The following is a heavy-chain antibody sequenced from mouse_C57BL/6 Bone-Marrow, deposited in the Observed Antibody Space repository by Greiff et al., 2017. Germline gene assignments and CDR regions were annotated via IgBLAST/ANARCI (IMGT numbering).Heavy chain of an antibody. V-gene: IGHV1-53*01. CDR1: GYTFTSYW. CDR2: INPSNGGT. J-gene: IGHJ1*03. D-gene: IGHD2-1*01. CDR3: ARERGYYGNYGDV. Sequence: VKLQQPGTELVKPGASVKLSCKASGYTFTSYWMHWVKQRPGQGLEWIGNINPSNGGTNYNEKFKSKATLTVDKSSSTAYMQLSSLTSEDSAVYYCARERGYYGNYGDVWGTGTTVTVSS.